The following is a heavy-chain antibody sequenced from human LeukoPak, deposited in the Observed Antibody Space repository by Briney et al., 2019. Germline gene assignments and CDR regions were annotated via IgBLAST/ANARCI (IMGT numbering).Heavy chain of an antibody. Sequence: GGSLRLSCAASGLTFRSYEMNWVRQAPGKGLEWVSYISNRGSNIYYADSVKGRFTISRDNAKNSVYLQMNSLRVEDTAVYYCATYLQQPLDYWGQGTLVTVSS. CDR1: GLTFRSYE. CDR3: ATYLQQPLDY. D-gene: IGHD6-13*01. CDR2: ISNRGSNI. J-gene: IGHJ4*02. V-gene: IGHV3-48*03.